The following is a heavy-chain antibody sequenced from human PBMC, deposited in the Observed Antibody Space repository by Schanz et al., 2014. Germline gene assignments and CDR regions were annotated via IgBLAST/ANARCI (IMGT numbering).Heavy chain of an antibody. D-gene: IGHD3-22*01. CDR1: GPIFTNFV. CDR3: ARPPHDSSGYCPFDY. J-gene: IGHJ4*02. CDR2: IGTSGGT. V-gene: IGHV3-23*01. Sequence: EVQLLESGGGLVQPGGSLKLSGAPSGPIFTNFVMSWSRRAPGKGLEWVSTIGTSGGTNNAESVKGRFTISRDNPKNSLYMQMNSLRAEDTAVYYCARPPHDSSGYCPFDYWGQGTLVTVSS.